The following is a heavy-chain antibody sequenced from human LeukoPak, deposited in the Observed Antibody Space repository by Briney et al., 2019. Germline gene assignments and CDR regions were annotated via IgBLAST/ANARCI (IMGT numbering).Heavy chain of an antibody. CDR1: GFTFSSYA. D-gene: IGHD3-16*01. Sequence: GGSLRLSCAASGFTFSSYAMHWVRQAPGKGLEWVAVISYDGSNKYYADSVKGRFTVSRDNSKYTLYLQMDSLRTEDTAVYYCAKVPHSWGLFDSWGQGTLVTVSS. CDR2: ISYDGSNK. J-gene: IGHJ4*02. CDR3: AKVPHSWGLFDS. V-gene: IGHV3-30-3*01.